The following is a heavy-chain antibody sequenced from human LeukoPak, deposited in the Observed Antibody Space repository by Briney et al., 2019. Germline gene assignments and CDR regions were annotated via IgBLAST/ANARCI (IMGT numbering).Heavy chain of an antibody. CDR3: ARAPPRDDYIWGSYNFDY. Sequence: ASVKVSCKASGYTFTGHYMHWVRQAPGQGLEWMGWINPNSGGTNYAQKFQGRVTMTRDTSISTAYMELSRLRSDDTAVYYCARAPPRDDYIWGSYNFDYWGQGTLVTVSS. J-gene: IGHJ4*02. V-gene: IGHV1-2*02. CDR2: INPNSGGT. CDR1: GYTFTGHY. D-gene: IGHD3-16*01.